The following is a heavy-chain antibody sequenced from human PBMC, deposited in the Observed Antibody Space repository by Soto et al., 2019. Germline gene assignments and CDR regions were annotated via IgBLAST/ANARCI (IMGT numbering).Heavy chain of an antibody. CDR2: VNPDNGNT. D-gene: IGHD2-2*01. V-gene: IGHV1-8*01. J-gene: IGHJ4*02. CDR3: ARGNDEVTAASVY. CDR1: GYTFTIYG. Sequence: ASVKVSCKASGYTFTIYGISWVRQASEQGLEWMGWVNPDNGNTGSAQNFQGRLTMTRDTSISTAYMELSSLKSEDTGIYYCARGNDEVTAASVYWGQGTLVTVSS.